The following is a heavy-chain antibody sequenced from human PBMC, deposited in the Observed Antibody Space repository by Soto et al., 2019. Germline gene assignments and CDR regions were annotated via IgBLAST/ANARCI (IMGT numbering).Heavy chain of an antibody. V-gene: IGHV1-18*04. Sequence: QVQLVQSGGEVKKPGASVKVSCTASGYTFINHGISWVRQAPGQGLEWMGWISGHNGKTNYAQKFQGRVTMTTDTSTSTAFMELRSLRSDDTAVYYCARDSSPLAYFFDYWGQGTLVSVSS. CDR2: ISGHNGKT. CDR3: ARDSSPLAYFFDY. CDR1: GYTFINHG. J-gene: IGHJ4*02.